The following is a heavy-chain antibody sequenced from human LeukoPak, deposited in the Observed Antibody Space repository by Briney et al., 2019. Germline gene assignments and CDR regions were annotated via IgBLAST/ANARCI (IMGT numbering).Heavy chain of an antibody. J-gene: IGHJ4*02. CDR3: AKDTLSRGYSYGIDY. CDR1: EFTFDDYA. V-gene: IGHV3-9*01. D-gene: IGHD5-18*01. Sequence: GGSLRLSCAASEFTFDDYAMHWVRQAPGKGLEWVSGISWNSGSIGYADSVKGRFTISRDNAKNSLYLQMNSLRAEDTALCYCAKDTLSRGYSYGIDYWGQGTLVTVSS. CDR2: ISWNSGSI.